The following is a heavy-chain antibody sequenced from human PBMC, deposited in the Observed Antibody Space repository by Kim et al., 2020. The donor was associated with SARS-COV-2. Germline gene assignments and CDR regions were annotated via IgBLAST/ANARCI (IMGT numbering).Heavy chain of an antibody. V-gene: IGHV3-23*01. J-gene: IGHJ4*02. CDR3: AKERYSSGWPSCDY. D-gene: IGHD6-19*01. Sequence: ADSVKGRFTISRDNSKNTLYLQMNSLRAEDMAVYYCAKERYSSGWPSCDYWGQGTLVTVSS.